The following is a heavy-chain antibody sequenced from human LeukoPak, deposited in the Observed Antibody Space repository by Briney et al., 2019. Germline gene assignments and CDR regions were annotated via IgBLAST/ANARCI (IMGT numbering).Heavy chain of an antibody. J-gene: IGHJ6*02. CDR2: IKQDASEK. CDR3: ARYCGGDCYGMDA. V-gene: IGHV3-7*01. D-gene: IGHD2-21*01. Sequence: GGSLRLSCAASGFTFSSYWMSWVRQAPGKGLEWVANIKQDASEKYYVDSVKGRFTISRDNAKNSLYLQMNSLRAEDTAVYYCARYCGGDCYGMDAWGQGTTVTVSS. CDR1: GFTFSSYW.